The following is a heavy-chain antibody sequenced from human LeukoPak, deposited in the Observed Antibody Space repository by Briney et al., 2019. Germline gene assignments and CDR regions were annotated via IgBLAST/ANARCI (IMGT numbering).Heavy chain of an antibody. J-gene: IGHJ4*02. CDR1: GFTFSSYG. Sequence: GGSLRLSCAASGFTFSSYGMNWVRQAPGKGLEWVSYISSSGSTIYYADSVKGRFTISRDNAKNSLYLQMNSLRAEDTAVYYCARLSTVTTFDYWGQGTLVTVPS. D-gene: IGHD4-17*01. CDR2: ISSSGSTI. V-gene: IGHV3-48*03. CDR3: ARLSTVTTFDY.